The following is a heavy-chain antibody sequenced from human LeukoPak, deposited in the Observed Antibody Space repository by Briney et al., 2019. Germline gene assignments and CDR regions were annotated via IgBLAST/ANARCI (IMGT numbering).Heavy chain of an antibody. Sequence: SVKVYCMSSGGTFSSYAISWVRQAPGQGLEWMGGLIPFFGTANYAQKFQGRVTITTDESTSTAYMELSSLRSEDTAVYYCARALMIEPLAPFDYYYMDVWGKGTTVTVSS. V-gene: IGHV1-69*05. J-gene: IGHJ6*03. CDR2: LIPFFGTA. CDR1: GGTFSSYA. CDR3: ARALMIEPLAPFDYYYMDV. D-gene: IGHD3-22*01.